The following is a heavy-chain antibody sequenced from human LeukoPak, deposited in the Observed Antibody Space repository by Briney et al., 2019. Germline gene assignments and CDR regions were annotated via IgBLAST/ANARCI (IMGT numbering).Heavy chain of an antibody. V-gene: IGHV1-2*02. J-gene: IGHJ4*02. Sequence: GASVKVSCKASGYTFTGYYMHWVRQAPGQGLEWMGWINPNSGGTNYAQKFQGRVTMTRDTSISTAYMELSRLRSDGTAVYYWARAKPLEHPDPNPLRWYDDYWGQGTLVTVSS. CDR1: GYTFTGYY. D-gene: IGHD4-23*01. CDR2: INPNSGGT. CDR3: ARAKPLEHPDPNPLRWYDDY.